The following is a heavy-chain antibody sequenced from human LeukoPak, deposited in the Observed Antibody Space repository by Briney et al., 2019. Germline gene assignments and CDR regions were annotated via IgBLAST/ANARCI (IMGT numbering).Heavy chain of an antibody. D-gene: IGHD6-19*01. V-gene: IGHV1-69*13. Sequence: ASVKVSCKASGGTFSSYAISWVRQAPGQGLEWMGGVIPIFGTANYAQKFQGRVTITADESTSTAYMELSSLRSEDTAVYYCATVITPLGPLYSSGWSHQFDPWGQGTLVTVSS. CDR2: VIPIFGTA. CDR3: ATVITPLGPLYSSGWSHQFDP. J-gene: IGHJ5*02. CDR1: GGTFSSYA.